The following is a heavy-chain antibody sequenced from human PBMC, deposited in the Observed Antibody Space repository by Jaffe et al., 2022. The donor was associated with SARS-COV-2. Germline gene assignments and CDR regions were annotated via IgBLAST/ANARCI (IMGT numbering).Heavy chain of an antibody. V-gene: IGHV3-21*01. CDR2: ISSSSSYI. CDR3: AREACSLGCSYPGVAIFGWGPIDP. CDR1: GFTFSSYS. D-gene: IGHD2-21*01. Sequence: EVQLVESGGGLVKPGGSLRLSCAASGFTFSSYSMNWVRQAPGKGLEWVSSISSSSSYIYYADSVKGRFTISRDNAKNSLYLQMNSLRAEDTAVYYCAREACSLGCSYPGVAIFGWGPIDPWGQGTLVTVSS. J-gene: IGHJ5*02.